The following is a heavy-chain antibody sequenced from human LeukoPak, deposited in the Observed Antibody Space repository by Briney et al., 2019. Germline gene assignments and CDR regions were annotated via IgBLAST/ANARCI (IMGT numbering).Heavy chain of an antibody. J-gene: IGHJ4*02. V-gene: IGHV1-24*01. Sequence: ASVKVSCKGSGYTLTELSMHWVRQAPGKGREWMGGFDPEDGETIYAQKFQGRVTMTEDTSTDTAYMELSSLRSEDTAVYYCATSKIVGATPDGRLNYWGQGTLVTVSS. CDR1: GYTLTELS. CDR3: ATSKIVGATPDGRLNY. D-gene: IGHD1-26*01. CDR2: FDPEDGET.